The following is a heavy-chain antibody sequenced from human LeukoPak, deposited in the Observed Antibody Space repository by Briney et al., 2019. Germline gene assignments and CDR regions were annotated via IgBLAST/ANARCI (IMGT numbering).Heavy chain of an antibody. V-gene: IGHV3-7*01. Sequence: GGSLRLSCAASGFTFSSYWMSWVRRAPGKGLEWVANIKQDGSEKYYVDSVKGRFTISRDNAKNSLYLQMNSLRAEDTAVYYCARDGEAPTLEYYFDYWGQGTLVTVSS. CDR2: IKQDGSEK. D-gene: IGHD2/OR15-2a*01. CDR3: ARDGEAPTLEYYFDY. CDR1: GFTFSSYW. J-gene: IGHJ4*02.